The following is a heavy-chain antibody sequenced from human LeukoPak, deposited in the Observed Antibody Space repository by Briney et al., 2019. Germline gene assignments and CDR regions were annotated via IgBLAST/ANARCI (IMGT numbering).Heavy chain of an antibody. CDR1: GGSISSGSYY. J-gene: IGHJ6*04. V-gene: IGHV4-31*03. CDR2: IYYSGST. D-gene: IGHD3-10*01. CDR3: ARDHGSGSYQPYYYGMDV. Sequence: SETLSLTCTVSGGSISSGSYYWRWIRQHPGKGLEWIVYIYYSGSTYYNPSLKSRVTISVDTSKNQFSLKLSSVTAADTAVYYCARDHGSGSYQPYYYGMDVWGKGTTVTVSS.